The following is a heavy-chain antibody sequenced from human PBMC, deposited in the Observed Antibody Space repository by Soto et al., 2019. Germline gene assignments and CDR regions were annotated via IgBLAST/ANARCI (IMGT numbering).Heavy chain of an antibody. CDR2: IWYDGSNK. J-gene: IGHJ6*02. V-gene: IGHV3-33*01. CDR3: ARDGQNQSPYAMDV. Sequence: GGSLRLSCATSGFTFSNNAMHWVRQAPGKGLEWVAQIWYDGSNKYYADSVKGRFTISRDNSKNTVYLQMNSLRAEDMAVYYCARDGQNQSPYAMDVWGQGTTVTVSS. CDR1: GFTFSNNA.